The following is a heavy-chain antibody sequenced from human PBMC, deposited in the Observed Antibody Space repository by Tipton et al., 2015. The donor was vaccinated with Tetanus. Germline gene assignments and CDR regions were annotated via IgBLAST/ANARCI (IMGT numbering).Heavy chain of an antibody. V-gene: IGHV4-34*01. D-gene: IGHD3-9*01. J-gene: IGHJ5*02. CDR1: GGSFSGYY. Sequence: TLSLTCAVYGGSFSGYYWSWIRQPPGKGLEWIGEINHSGSTNYNPSLESRVTISVDTSKNQFSLKLSSVTAADTAVYYCARNRGTYYDILTGYRGDWFDPWGQGTLVTVSS. CDR3: ARNRGTYYDILTGYRGDWFDP. CDR2: INHSGST.